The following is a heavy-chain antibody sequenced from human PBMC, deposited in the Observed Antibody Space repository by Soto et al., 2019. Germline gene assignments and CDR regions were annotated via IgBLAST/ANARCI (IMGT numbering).Heavy chain of an antibody. CDR2: ISYDGSNK. CDR1: GFTFSSYG. J-gene: IGHJ6*03. V-gene: IGHV3-30*18. Sequence: ESGGGVVQPGRSLRLSCAASGFTFSSYGMHWVRQAPGKGLEWVAVISYDGSNKYYADSVKGRFTISRDNSKNTLYLQMNSLRAEDTAVYYCAKDLIPLDYYYYYMDVWGKGTTVTVSS. CDR3: AKDLIPLDYYYYYMDV. D-gene: IGHD2-8*01.